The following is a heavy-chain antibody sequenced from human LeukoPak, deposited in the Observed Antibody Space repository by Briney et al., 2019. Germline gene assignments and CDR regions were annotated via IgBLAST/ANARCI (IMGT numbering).Heavy chain of an antibody. CDR1: GFTFSSYA. D-gene: IGHD4-23*01. V-gene: IGHV3-23*01. J-gene: IGHJ4*02. CDR3: AKYAPPTTVVTRYFDY. Sequence: PGGSPRLSCAASGFTFSSYAMSWVRQAPGKGLEWVSAISGSGGSTYYADSVKGRFTISRDNSKNTLYLQMNSLRAEDTAVYYCAKYAPPTTVVTRYFDYWGQGILVTVS. CDR2: ISGSGGST.